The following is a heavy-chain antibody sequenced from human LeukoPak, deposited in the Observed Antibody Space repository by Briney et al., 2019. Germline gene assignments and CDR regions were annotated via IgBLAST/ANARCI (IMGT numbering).Heavy chain of an antibody. J-gene: IGHJ6*03. CDR1: GFTFSSYA. V-gene: IGHV3-23*01. CDR2: ISGSGGST. D-gene: IGHD4-23*01. CDR3: AKGGNSRDYYYYMDV. Sequence: GGSLRLSCAASGFTFSSYAMSWVRQAPGKGLEWVSAISGSGGSTYYADSVKGRFTISRDNSKNTLYLQMNSLRAEDTAVYYCAKGGNSRDYYYYMDVWGKGTTVTVSS.